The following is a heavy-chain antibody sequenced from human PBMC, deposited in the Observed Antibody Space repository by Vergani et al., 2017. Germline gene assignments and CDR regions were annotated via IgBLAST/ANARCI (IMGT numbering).Heavy chain of an antibody. J-gene: IGHJ4*02. CDR2: ISSSSSYI. V-gene: IGHV3-21*01. Sequence: EVQLVESGGGLVKPGGSLRLSCAASGFTFSSYSMNWVRQAPGKGLEWVSSISSSSSYIYYADSVKGRFTIYRDNAKNSLYLQMNSLRAEDTAVYYCARDPLTYSSSWFDYWGQGTLVTVSS. D-gene: IGHD6-13*01. CDR3: ARDPLTYSSSWFDY. CDR1: GFTFSSYS.